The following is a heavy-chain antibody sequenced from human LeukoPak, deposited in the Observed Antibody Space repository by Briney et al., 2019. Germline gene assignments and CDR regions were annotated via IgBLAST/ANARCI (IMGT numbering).Heavy chain of an antibody. Sequence: GRSLRLSCAASGFTFSSYAMHWVRQAPGKGLEWVAVISYDGSNKYYADSVKGRFTISRDNSKNTLYLQMNSLRAEDTAVYYCASGPPYYYYYGMDVWGQGTTVTVSS. CDR2: ISYDGSNK. V-gene: IGHV3-30*04. CDR1: GFTFSSYA. J-gene: IGHJ6*02. CDR3: ASGPPYYYYYGMDV.